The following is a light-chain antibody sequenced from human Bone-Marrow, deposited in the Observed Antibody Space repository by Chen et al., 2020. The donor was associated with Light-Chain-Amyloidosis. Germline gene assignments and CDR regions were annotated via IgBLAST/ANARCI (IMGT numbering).Light chain of an antibody. CDR2: RDT. CDR3: QSADSSGTYEVI. V-gene: IGLV3-25*03. J-gene: IGLJ2*01. Sequence: SYELTQSPSVSVSQGQPARTTRSGDALPPKYAYWYQQKPGQAPVLVIHRDTERPSGISERFSGSSSGTTATLNISGVQAEDEADYHCQSADSSGTYEVIFGGGTKLTVL. CDR1: ALPPKY.